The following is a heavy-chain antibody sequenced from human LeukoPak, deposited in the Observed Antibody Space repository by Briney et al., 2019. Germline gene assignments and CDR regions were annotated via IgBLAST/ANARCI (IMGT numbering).Heavy chain of an antibody. J-gene: IGHJ1*01. Sequence: ESGPTLVKPAQPLTLTCTFAGFGFSTTGVNVGWIRQPPGKALEWLALLYWDDDTRHSPSLRDRLTITKDTSKNQVVLTMTNMDPVDTATYYCSHGFIRQAGDFRHWGQGTLVTVSS. CDR2: LYWDDDT. CDR3: SHGFIRQAGDFRH. CDR1: GFGFSTTGVN. D-gene: IGHD3-10*01. V-gene: IGHV2-5*02.